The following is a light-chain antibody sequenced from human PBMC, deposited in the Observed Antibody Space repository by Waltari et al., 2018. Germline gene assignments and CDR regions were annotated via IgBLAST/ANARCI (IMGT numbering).Light chain of an antibody. CDR1: NSDIGFYNY. Sequence: QSALTQPASVSGSPGQSITISCTGTNSDIGFYNYVSWYRQYPGKAPKLIIYDVSERPSGVSRRFSASKSGNTASLTISGLQADDEADYYCNSYTGSNSWVFGGGTKVTVL. V-gene: IGLV2-14*01. CDR2: DVS. J-gene: IGLJ3*02. CDR3: NSYTGSNSWV.